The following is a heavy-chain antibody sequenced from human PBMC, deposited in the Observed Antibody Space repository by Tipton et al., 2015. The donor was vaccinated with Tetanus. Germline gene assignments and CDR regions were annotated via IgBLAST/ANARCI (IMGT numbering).Heavy chain of an antibody. CDR2: IYYSGST. CDR3: ARASVTILRGVMIRGTGWFDP. CDR1: GGSINSGGYY. J-gene: IGHJ5*02. D-gene: IGHD3-10*01. Sequence: TLSLTCSVSGGSINSGGYYWSWLRQHPEKGLEWIGYIYYSGSTYYNPSLESRLAISMDTSKNQFSLNLSSVTAADTAVYFCARASVTILRGVMIRGTGWFDPWGQGTLVTVSS. V-gene: IGHV4-31*03.